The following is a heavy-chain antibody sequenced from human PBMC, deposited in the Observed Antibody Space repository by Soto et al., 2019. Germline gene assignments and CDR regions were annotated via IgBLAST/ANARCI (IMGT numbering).Heavy chain of an antibody. Sequence: QVQQLESGPGLVKPWDTLSLTCTVSGAYISDFSWSWIRQPAGKGLEWIGRITVNGNTQYNPSFRSRVTMSMDTSRNQFSLNLQSTTAADTALYYCARESGENWTYEAHWGQGTLVTVSS. CDR1: GAYISDFS. V-gene: IGHV4-4*07. J-gene: IGHJ1*01. CDR3: ARESGENWTYEAH. D-gene: IGHD1-7*01. CDR2: ITVNGNT.